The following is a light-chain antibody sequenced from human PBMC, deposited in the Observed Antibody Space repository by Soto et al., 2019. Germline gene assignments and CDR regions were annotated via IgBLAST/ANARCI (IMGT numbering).Light chain of an antibody. V-gene: IGLV2-23*02. CDR2: EVT. CDR1: SSDVGTYNV. J-gene: IGLJ2*01. Sequence: QPVLTQPASVSGSPGQSITISCSGTSSDVGTYNVVSWYQQHPGKAPKLMIYEVTKRPSGVSNRFSGSKSGNTASLTISGLQAEDEADYYCCSYAGDKYVVFGGGTKVTVL. CDR3: CSYAGDKYVV.